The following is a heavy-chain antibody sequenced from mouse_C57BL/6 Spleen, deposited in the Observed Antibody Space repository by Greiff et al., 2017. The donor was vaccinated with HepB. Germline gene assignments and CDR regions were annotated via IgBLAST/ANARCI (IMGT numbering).Heavy chain of an antibody. V-gene: IGHV3-6*01. J-gene: IGHJ3*01. Sequence: EVQLQQSGPGLVKPSQSLSLTCSVSGYSITSCYYWNWIRQFPGNKLEWMGYISYDGSNNYNPSLKNRISITRDTSKNQFFLKLNSVTTEDTATYYCARSQAWFAYWGQGTLVTVSA. CDR3: ARSQAWFAY. CDR2: ISYDGSN. CDR1: GYSITSCYY.